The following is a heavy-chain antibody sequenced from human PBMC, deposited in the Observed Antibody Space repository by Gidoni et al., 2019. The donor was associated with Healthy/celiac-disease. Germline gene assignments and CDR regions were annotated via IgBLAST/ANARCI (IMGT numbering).Heavy chain of an antibody. D-gene: IGHD2-21*02. CDR3: ARVPYCGGDCYLWYFDL. CDR2: IIPIFGTA. Sequence: QVQLVQSGAEVKKPGSSVKVSCKASGGTFSSYAISWVRQAPGQGLEWMGGIIPIFGTANYAQKFQGRVTITADESTSTAYMELSSLRSEDTAVYYCARVPYCGGDCYLWYFDLWGRGTLVTVSS. J-gene: IGHJ2*01. CDR1: GGTFSSYA. V-gene: IGHV1-69*01.